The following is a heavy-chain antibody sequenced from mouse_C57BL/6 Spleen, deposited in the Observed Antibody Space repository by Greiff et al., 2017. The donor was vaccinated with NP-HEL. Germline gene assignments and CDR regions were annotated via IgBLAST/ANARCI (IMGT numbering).Heavy chain of an antibody. D-gene: IGHD2-2*01. CDR1: GYTFTSYW. V-gene: IGHV1-53*01. CDR3: ASSPRLRGMDY. J-gene: IGHJ4*01. Sequence: VKLQQPGTELVKPGASVKLSCKASGYTFTSYWMHWVKQRPGQGLEWIGNINPSNGGTNYNEKFKSKATLTVDKSSSTAYMQRSSLTSEDSAVYYCASSPRLRGMDYWGQGTSVTVSS. CDR2: INPSNGGT.